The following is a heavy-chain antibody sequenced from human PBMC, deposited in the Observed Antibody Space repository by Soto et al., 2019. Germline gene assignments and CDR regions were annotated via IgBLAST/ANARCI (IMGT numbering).Heavy chain of an antibody. CDR2: ISNNGAHT. CDR3: ARRGDGSSWPNVYMDV. J-gene: IGHJ6*03. Sequence: EAQLVESGGGLVQPGGSLRLSCAASGFTFSNYEMHWVRQAPGKGLEYVSGISNNGAHTDYAKSVKGRFTISSDNSENTLYLQMGSLRADDMALYYGARRGDGSSWPNVYMDVWGKGTTVTVSS. D-gene: IGHD6-13*01. V-gene: IGHV3-64*01. CDR1: GFTFSNYE.